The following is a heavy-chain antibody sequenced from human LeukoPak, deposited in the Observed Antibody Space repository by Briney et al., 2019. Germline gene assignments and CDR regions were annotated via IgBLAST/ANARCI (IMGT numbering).Heavy chain of an antibody. D-gene: IGHD2-15*01. CDR3: AKVLHPYSSQPIFDY. V-gene: IGHV3-7*03. J-gene: IGHJ4*02. Sequence: GSLRLSCAASGFTFSSYWMNWARQAPGKGLEWVASINHNGNVNYYVDSVKGRFTISRDNSKNTVYLQINSLRAEDTAVYYCAKVLHPYSSQPIFDYWGQGTLVTVSS. CDR2: INHNGNVN. CDR1: GFTFSSYW.